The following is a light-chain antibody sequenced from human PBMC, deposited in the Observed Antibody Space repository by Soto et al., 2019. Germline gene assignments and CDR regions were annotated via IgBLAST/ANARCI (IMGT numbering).Light chain of an antibody. Sequence: EIVLTQSPATLSLSPGDRATLSCRASQSVGSFLAWFQQKPGQAPRLLMYDVSKRATGIPARFSGSGSGTDFTLTISSLEPDDFAVYYCQQCSSWPLTFGQGTRLEIK. CDR1: QSVGSF. CDR2: DVS. J-gene: IGKJ5*01. V-gene: IGKV3-11*01. CDR3: QQCSSWPLT.